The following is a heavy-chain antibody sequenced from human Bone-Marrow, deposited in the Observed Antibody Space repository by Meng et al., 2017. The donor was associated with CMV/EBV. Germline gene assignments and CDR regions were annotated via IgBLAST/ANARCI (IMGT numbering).Heavy chain of an antibody. J-gene: IGHJ4*02. D-gene: IGHD2-2*01. CDR3: ARDSRAYCRTTSCSPYYFDH. Sequence: ASVKVSCKASGGTFSSYAISWVRQAPGQGLEWMAWISTDSGNTNYAPRFQGRVTLTTDTSTTTAYMELRSLRSDDTAVYYCARDSRAYCRTTSCSPYYFDHWGQGTLVTVSS. CDR2: ISTDSGNT. CDR1: GGTFSSYA. V-gene: IGHV1-18*01.